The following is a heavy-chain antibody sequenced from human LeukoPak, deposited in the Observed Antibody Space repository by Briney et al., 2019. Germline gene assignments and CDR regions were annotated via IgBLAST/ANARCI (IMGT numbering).Heavy chain of an antibody. V-gene: IGHV3-7*01. CDR1: GFTFSSYW. CDR3: ARAYDYVWGSYRYPDY. Sequence: GGSLRLSCAASGFTFSSYWMSWVRQAPGKGLEWVANIKQDGSEKYYVDSVKGRFTISRDNAKNSLYLQMNSLRAEDTAVYYCARAYDYVWGSYRYPDYWGQGTLVTVSS. J-gene: IGHJ4*02. CDR2: IKQDGSEK. D-gene: IGHD3-16*02.